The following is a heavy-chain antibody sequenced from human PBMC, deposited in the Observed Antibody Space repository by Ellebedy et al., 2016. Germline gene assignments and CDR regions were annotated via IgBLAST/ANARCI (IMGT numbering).Heavy chain of an antibody. CDR3: ARDTFDGGRQDFEDVFDS. CDR2: VYYDGRT. V-gene: IGHV4-59*12. J-gene: IGHJ3*01. D-gene: IGHD2-15*01. CDR1: GGSFTTYY. Sequence: SETLSLTCTVSGGSFTTYYWSWVRQLPGKGLEWIGYVYYDGRTKYDPSLRSRVTIAIDTSKRQFSVRLSYVTAADTAMYYCARDTFDGGRQDFEDVFDSWGPGTMVTVSS.